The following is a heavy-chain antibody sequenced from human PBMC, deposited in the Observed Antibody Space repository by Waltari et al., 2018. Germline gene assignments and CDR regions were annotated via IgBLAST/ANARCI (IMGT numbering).Heavy chain of an antibody. V-gene: IGHV3-21*01. CDR1: GFDFSSYN. CDR3: VRGIVGVSNAFDI. D-gene: IGHD1-26*01. CDR2: ISKASSYI. Sequence: EVQLVESGGGLVKPGGSLRLSWVDSGFDFSSYNMNWVRQAPGKGRGGVSSISKASSYINYADSVKGRFTISRDNAKNSLHLQMNSLRAEDTAVYYCVRGIVGVSNAFDIWGQGTLVTVSS. J-gene: IGHJ3*02.